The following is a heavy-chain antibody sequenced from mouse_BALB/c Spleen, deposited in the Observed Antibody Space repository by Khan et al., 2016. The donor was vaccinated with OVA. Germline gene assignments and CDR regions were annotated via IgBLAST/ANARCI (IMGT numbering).Heavy chain of an antibody. Sequence: VQLTESGPGLVKPSQSLSLTCTVTGYSITSGYGWNWIRQFPGNILEWMGYISYSGSTNYNPSLKSRISITRDTSKNQFFLQLNSVATEDTATYYCARTARIKYWGQGTTLTGSS. CDR3: ARTARIKY. V-gene: IGHV3-2*02. D-gene: IGHD1-2*01. CDR2: ISYSGST. J-gene: IGHJ2*01. CDR1: GYSITSGYG.